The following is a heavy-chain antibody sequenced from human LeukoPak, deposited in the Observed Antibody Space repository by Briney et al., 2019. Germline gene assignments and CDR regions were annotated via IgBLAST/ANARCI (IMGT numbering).Heavy chain of an antibody. V-gene: IGHV3-23*01. D-gene: IGHD4-17*01. CDR2: ISGSGGST. J-gene: IGHJ4*02. Sequence: GGTLRLSCAASGFTFSSYGMSWVRQAPGKGLEWVSGISGSGGSTYYADSVKGRFTISRDNSKNSLYLQMNSLRAEDTALYYCARVGIYGDYNRYFDYWGQGTLVTVSS. CDR3: ARVGIYGDYNRYFDY. CDR1: GFTFSSYG.